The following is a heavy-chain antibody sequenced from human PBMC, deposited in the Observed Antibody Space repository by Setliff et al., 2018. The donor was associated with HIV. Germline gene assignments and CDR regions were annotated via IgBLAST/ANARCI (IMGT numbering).Heavy chain of an antibody. Sequence: SETLSLTCTVSGVSVSSGGYYWSWIRQHPGKGLEWIGDVHHTGTTYLNPSLKSRITISVDTSKNQFSLKLGFVTAADTAVYHCARGESSTWDLAEHFQHWGHGALVTVSS. CDR1: GVSVSSGGYY. CDR3: ARGESSTWDLAEHFQH. CDR2: VHHTGTT. V-gene: IGHV4-31*03. D-gene: IGHD2-2*01. J-gene: IGHJ1*01.